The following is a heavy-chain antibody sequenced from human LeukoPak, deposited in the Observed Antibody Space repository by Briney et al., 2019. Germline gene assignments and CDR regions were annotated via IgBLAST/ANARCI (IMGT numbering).Heavy chain of an antibody. CDR2: IIPIFGTA. CDR1: GGTFSSYA. V-gene: IGHV1-69*13. D-gene: IGHD6-19*01. Sequence: ASVTVSCKASGGTFSSYAISWVRQAPGQGLEWMGGIIPIFGTANYAQKFQGRVTITADESTSTAYMELSSLRSEDTAVYYCARGGTHSSGWYDYWGQGTLVTVSS. J-gene: IGHJ4*02. CDR3: ARGGTHSSGWYDY.